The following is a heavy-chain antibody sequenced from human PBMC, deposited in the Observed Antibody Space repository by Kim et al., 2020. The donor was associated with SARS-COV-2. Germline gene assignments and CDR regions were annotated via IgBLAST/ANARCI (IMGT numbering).Heavy chain of an antibody. CDR1: GYSFTSYW. CDR3: ARHISQSYYYYYGMDV. CDR2: IYPGDSDT. V-gene: IGHV5-51*01. Sequence: GESLKISCKGSGYSFTSYWIGWVRQMPGKGLEWMGIIYPGDSDTRYSPSFQGQVAISADKSISTAYLQWSSLKASDTAMYYCARHISQSYYYYYGMDVWGQGTTVTVSS. J-gene: IGHJ6*02.